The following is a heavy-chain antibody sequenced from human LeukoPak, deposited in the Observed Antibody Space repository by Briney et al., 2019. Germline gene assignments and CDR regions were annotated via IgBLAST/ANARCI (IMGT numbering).Heavy chain of an antibody. V-gene: IGHV3-21*01. D-gene: IGHD4-17*01. J-gene: IGHJ6*02. CDR1: GFTFSSYS. CDR3: ARVVYGDDYYYYGMDV. CDR2: ISSSSSYI. Sequence: PGGSLRLSCAASGFTFSSYSMNWVRQAPGKGLEWVSSISSSSSYIYYADSVKGRFTISRDNAKNSLYLQMNSLRAEDTAVYYCARVVYGDDYYYYGMDVWGQGTTVTVSS.